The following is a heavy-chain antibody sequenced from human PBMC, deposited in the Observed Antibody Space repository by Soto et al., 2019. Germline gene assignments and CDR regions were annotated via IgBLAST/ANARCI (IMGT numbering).Heavy chain of an antibody. Sequence: SVKVSCKASGFTFTSSAVQWVRQARGQRLEWIGWIVVGSGNTNYAQKFQERVTITRDMSTSTAYMELSSLRSEDTAVYYCAAGISGSQTLVRFWGQGTLVTAPQ. J-gene: IGHJ4*02. CDR2: IVVGSGNT. V-gene: IGHV1-58*01. CDR3: AAGISGSQTLVRF. CDR1: GFTFTSSA. D-gene: IGHD1-26*01.